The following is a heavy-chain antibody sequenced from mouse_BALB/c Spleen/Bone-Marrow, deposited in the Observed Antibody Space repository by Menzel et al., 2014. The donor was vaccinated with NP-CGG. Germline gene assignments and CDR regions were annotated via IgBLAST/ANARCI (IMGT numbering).Heavy chain of an antibody. V-gene: IGHV1-69*02. Sequence: QVQLQQSGAELVRPGASVKLSCKASGYTFTSYWINWVKQRPGQGLEWIGNIYPSDSYTNYNQKFKDKATLTVDKSSSTAYMQLSGPTSEDSAVYYCTLLSPMDYWGQGTSVTVSS. J-gene: IGHJ4*01. CDR3: TLLSPMDY. D-gene: IGHD2-1*01. CDR2: IYPSDSYT. CDR1: GYTFTSYW.